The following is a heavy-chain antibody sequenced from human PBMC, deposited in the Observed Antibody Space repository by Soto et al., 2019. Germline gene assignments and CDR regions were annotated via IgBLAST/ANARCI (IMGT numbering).Heavy chain of an antibody. Sequence: QVQLVESGGGVVQPGRSLRLSCAASGFTFSSYAMHWVRQAPGKGLEWVAVISYDGSNKYYADSVKGRFTISRDNSKKPLYLQMNSLRAEDTAVYYCARDQGDFWSGYGAFDIWGQGTMVTVSS. CDR2: ISYDGSNK. CDR3: ARDQGDFWSGYGAFDI. D-gene: IGHD3-3*01. CDR1: GFTFSSYA. J-gene: IGHJ3*02. V-gene: IGHV3-30-3*01.